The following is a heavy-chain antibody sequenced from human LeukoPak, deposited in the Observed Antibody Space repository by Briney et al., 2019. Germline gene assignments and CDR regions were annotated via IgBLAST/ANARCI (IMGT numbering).Heavy chain of an antibody. CDR3: ARALFVSSGYYEPFEY. V-gene: IGHV4-31*03. J-gene: IGHJ4*02. CDR2: IYYSGST. CDR1: GGSISSGGYY. D-gene: IGHD3-22*01. Sequence: SETLSLTCTVSGGSISSGGYYWSWIRQHPGKGLEWIGYIYYSGSTYYNPSLKSRVTISVDTSKNQFSLKLSSVTAADTAVYYCARALFVSSGYYEPFEYWGQGTLVTVSS.